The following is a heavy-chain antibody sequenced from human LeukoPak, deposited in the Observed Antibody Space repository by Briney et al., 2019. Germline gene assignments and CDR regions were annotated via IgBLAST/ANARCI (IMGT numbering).Heavy chain of an antibody. CDR3: AKDHIAVAGTTQQF. CDR2: IIPILGIA. J-gene: IGHJ4*02. V-gene: IGHV1-69*04. Sequence: ASVKVSCKASGGTFSSYAISWVRQAPGQGLEWMGRIIPILGIANYAQKFQGRVTITADKSTSTAYMELSSLRSEDTAVYYCAKDHIAVAGTTQQFWGQGTLVTVSS. CDR1: GGTFSSYA. D-gene: IGHD6-19*01.